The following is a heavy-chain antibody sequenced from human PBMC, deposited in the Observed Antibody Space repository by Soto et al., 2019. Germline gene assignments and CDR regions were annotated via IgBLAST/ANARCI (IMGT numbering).Heavy chain of an antibody. D-gene: IGHD1-7*01. CDR3: ARPRQGNYDAFDI. V-gene: IGHV5-51*01. J-gene: IGHJ3*02. CDR1: GYSFTNYW. CDR2: IYPGDSDT. Sequence: GESLKISCKCSGYSFTNYWIGWVRQLPGKDLEWMGIIYPGDSDTRYRPSFQGQVTISANKSISTAYLQWSSLKASDTAMYYCARPRQGNYDAFDIWGQGTMVTVSS.